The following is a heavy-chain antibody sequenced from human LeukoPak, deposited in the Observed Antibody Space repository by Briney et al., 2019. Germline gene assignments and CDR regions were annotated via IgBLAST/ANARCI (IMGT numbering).Heavy chain of an antibody. J-gene: IGHJ2*01. V-gene: IGHV3-11*01. CDR1: GFTFSDYY. CDR2: ISSSGSTI. D-gene: IGHD4-17*01. CDR3: PKVYDYGDYGGPRYFDL. Sequence: GGSLRLSCAASGFTFSDYYMSWIRQAPGKGVEWVSYISSSGSTIYYADSVKGRFTISRDNAKTSLYLQMNSLRAEDTALYYCPKVYDYGDYGGPRYFDLWGRSTLVTVSS.